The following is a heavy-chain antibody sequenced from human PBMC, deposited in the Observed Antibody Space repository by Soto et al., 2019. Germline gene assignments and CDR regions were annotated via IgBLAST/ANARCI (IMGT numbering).Heavy chain of an antibody. D-gene: IGHD2-21*01. CDR2: ISPYKGDT. V-gene: IGHV1-18*01. Sequence: QVQLVQSGPEMKEPGASVKVSCKASNYDFRDYGFSWVRQAPGQGLEWMGWISPYKGDTNYAQKFQGRVTLTTDSSTNTAYMELRSLRSDDTAMYYCARDLPPYDPTDSVVVARLDYWGQGTLVTVSS. J-gene: IGHJ4*02. CDR1: NYDFRDYG. CDR3: ARDLPPYDPTDSVVVARLDY.